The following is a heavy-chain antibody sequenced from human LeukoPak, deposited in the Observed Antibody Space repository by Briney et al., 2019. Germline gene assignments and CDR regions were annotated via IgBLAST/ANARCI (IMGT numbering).Heavy chain of an antibody. J-gene: IGHJ6*03. V-gene: IGHV4-34*01. CDR2: INHSGST. Sequence: SETLSLTCAVYGGSFSGYYWSWIRQPPGKGLEWIGEINHSGSTNYNPSLKGRVTISVDTSKNQFSLKLSSVTAADTAVYYCARGPGDSRFRYYYYYYMDVWGKGTTVTVSS. CDR3: ARGPGDSRFRYYYYYYMDV. CDR1: GGSFSGYY. D-gene: IGHD4-17*01.